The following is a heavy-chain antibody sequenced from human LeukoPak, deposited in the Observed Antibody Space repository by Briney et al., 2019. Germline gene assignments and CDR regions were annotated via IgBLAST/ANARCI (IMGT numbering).Heavy chain of an antibody. CDR2: INHSGST. V-gene: IGHV4-34*01. Sequence: SETLSLTCAVYGGSFSGYYWSWIRQPPGKGLEWIGEINHSGSTNYNPSLKSRTTISVDTSKNQFSLKLSSVTAADTAVYYCARRGYSLDYWGQGALVTVSS. CDR1: GGSFSGYY. J-gene: IGHJ4*02. D-gene: IGHD5-18*01. CDR3: ARRGYSLDY.